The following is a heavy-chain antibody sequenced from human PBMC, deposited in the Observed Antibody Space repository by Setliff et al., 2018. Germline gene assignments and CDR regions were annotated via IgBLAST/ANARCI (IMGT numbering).Heavy chain of an antibody. J-gene: IGHJ5*02. CDR2: INTNTGNP. CDR3: AAALRAKRELPQRPWFDP. D-gene: IGHD1-7*01. CDR1: EYSLITYG. Sequence: RASVKVSCKATEYSLITYGINWVRQAPGQGLEWMGWINTNTGNPTCAQGFTGRFVFSLDTSISTAYLQITTLKAEDTAVYYCAAALRAKRELPQRPWFDPWGQGTLVTVAS. V-gene: IGHV7-4-1*02.